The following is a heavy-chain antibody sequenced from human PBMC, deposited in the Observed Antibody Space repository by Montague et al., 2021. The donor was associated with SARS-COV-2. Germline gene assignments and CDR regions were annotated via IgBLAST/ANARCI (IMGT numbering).Heavy chain of an antibody. J-gene: IGHJ6*03. V-gene: IGHV4-39*01. Sequence: SETLSLTCTVSGGSISSRAYYWGWIRQPPGKGLEWLGSNSGSTYYNPSLKSRVTISVDTSKNQFSLTLNSVTASDTAVYYCAKHPRNEEWRFEARYFYYYLDVWGKGTTITVSS. CDR3: AKHPRNEEWRFEARYFYYYLDV. D-gene: IGHD3-10*01. CDR1: GGSISSRAYY. CDR2: NSGST.